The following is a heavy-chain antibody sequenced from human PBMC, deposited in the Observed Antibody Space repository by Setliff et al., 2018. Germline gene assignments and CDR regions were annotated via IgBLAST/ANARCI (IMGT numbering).Heavy chain of an antibody. CDR1: GDSISSNSHY. Sequence: SETLSLTCIVSGDSISSNSHYWGWIRQPPGKGLEWIGTIYYSATTYCNPSLKSRVTISVDTSKNQFSLRLSSVTAADTAVYYCVRPHYVSGGYFNSLSAFDIWGRGTMVTVSS. J-gene: IGHJ3*02. D-gene: IGHD3-10*01. CDR2: IYYSATT. V-gene: IGHV4-39*01. CDR3: VRPHYVSGGYFNSLSAFDI.